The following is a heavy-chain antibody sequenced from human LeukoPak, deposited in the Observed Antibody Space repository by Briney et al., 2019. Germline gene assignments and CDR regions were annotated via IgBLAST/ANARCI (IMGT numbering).Heavy chain of an antibody. D-gene: IGHD4-11*01. J-gene: IGHJ4*02. CDR3: ATYSNSLYYFDN. V-gene: IGHV4-30-2*01. CDR2: IYHSGST. CDR1: GGSISSGGYS. Sequence: SQTLSLTCAVSGGSISSGGYSWSWIRQPPGKGLEWIVYIYHSGSTYYNPSLKSRVTISVDKSKNQFSLKLNSVTAADTAVYYCATYSNSLYYFDNWGQGTLVTVSS.